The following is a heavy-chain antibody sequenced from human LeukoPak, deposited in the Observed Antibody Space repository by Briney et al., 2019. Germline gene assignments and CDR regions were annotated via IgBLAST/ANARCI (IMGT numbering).Heavy chain of an antibody. Sequence: PSETLSLTCTVSGGSISSYYWTWIRQPPGKGLEWIGSLYYSGSTNYNPSLKSRVTISVDTSKNQFSLKLSSVTAADTAVYYCARDAYYYDSSGYYRFDYWGQGTLVTVSS. CDR2: LYYSGST. D-gene: IGHD3-22*01. CDR1: GGSISSYY. CDR3: ARDAYYYDSSGYYRFDY. V-gene: IGHV4-59*12. J-gene: IGHJ4*02.